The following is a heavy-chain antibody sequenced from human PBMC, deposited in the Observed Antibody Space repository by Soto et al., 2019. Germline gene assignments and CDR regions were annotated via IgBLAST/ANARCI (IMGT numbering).Heavy chain of an antibody. CDR2: ISYDGSNK. J-gene: IGHJ4*02. Sequence: GGSLRLSCAASGFTFSSYGMHWVRQAPGKGLEWVAVISYDGSNKYYADSVKGRFTISRDNSKNTLYLQMNSLRAEDTAVYYCAKSGFKDIVVVVAALIDYWGQGTLVTVSS. D-gene: IGHD2-15*01. CDR3: AKSGFKDIVVVVAALIDY. CDR1: GFTFSSYG. V-gene: IGHV3-30*18.